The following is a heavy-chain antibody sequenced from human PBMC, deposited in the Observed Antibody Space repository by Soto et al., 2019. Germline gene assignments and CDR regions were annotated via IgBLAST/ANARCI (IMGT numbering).Heavy chain of an antibody. D-gene: IGHD5-18*01. CDR3: ARGDTAMVTYDY. CDR2: IYHSGST. J-gene: IGHJ4*02. V-gene: IGHV4-30-2*01. CDR1: GGSISSGGYS. Sequence: SETLSLTCAVSGGSISSGGYSWGWIRQPPGKGLEWIGYIYHSGSTYYNPSLKSRVTISVDRSKNQFSLKLSSVTAADTAVYYCARGDTAMVTYDYWGQGTLVTSPQ.